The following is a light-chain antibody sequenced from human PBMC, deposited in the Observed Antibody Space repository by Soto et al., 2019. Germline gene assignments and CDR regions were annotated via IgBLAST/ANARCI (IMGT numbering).Light chain of an antibody. CDR1: QSVSSN. CDR2: GAS. CDR3: QQYNNRPPWT. V-gene: IGKV3-15*01. J-gene: IGKJ1*01. Sequence: EIVMTQSPATLSVSPGERATLSCRARQSVSSNLAWYQQKPGQVPRLLIYGASTRATGIPARFGGSGSGTEFTLTISSLQSEDFAVYYCQQYNNRPPWTFGQGTKVEIK.